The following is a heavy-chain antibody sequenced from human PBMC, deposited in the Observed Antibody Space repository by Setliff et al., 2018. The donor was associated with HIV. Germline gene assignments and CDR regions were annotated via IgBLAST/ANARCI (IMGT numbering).Heavy chain of an antibody. D-gene: IGHD3-3*01. CDR3: ARFYGNYETDNWFDP. CDR2: INHSGDT. CDR1: GASFSDYY. V-gene: IGHV4-34*01. Sequence: SETLSLTCAVYGASFSDYYWTWIRQSPGKGLEWIGEINHSGDTNYNPSLKSRVTLSVDLSENQFSLNLTSVSAADTAVYYCARFYGNYETDNWFDPWGHGILVTVSS. J-gene: IGHJ5*02.